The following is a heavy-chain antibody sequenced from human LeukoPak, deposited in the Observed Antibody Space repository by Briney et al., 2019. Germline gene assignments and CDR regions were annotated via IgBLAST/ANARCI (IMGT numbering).Heavy chain of an antibody. CDR1: GFTFSSYW. Sequence: PGRSLRLSCAASGFTFSSYWMSWVRQAPGKGLEWVANIKQAGCEKYYVDSMKGRFTISRDNAKNSLYLQMNSLRAEDTAVYYCARGKAARYYYDSSGYYYDYFDYWGQGTLVPVSS. CDR3: ARGKAARYYYDSSGYYYDYFDY. CDR2: IKQAGCEK. J-gene: IGHJ4*02. V-gene: IGHV3-7*01. D-gene: IGHD3-22*01.